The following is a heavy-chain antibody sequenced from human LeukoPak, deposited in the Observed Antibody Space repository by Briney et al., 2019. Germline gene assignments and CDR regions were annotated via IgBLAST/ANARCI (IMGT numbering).Heavy chain of an antibody. V-gene: IGHV3-23*01. D-gene: IGHD6-19*01. CDR3: AKGHSSGWYEGYFDY. CDR1: GFTFSSYA. CDR2: ISGSGGST. Sequence: GGSLRLSCAASGFTFSSYAMSWVRQAPGKGLEWVSAISGSGGSTYYADSVKGRFTISRDNSKNTLYLQMNSLRAEDTAAYYCAKGHSSGWYEGYFDYWGQGTLVTVSS. J-gene: IGHJ4*02.